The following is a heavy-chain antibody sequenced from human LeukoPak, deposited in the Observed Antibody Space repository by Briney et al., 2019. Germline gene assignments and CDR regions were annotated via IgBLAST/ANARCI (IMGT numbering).Heavy chain of an antibody. V-gene: IGHV3-23*01. CDR3: AKDESSGWYSVCDF. Sequence: GGSLRLSCAASGFTVSSNYMSWVRQAPGKGLEWVSAISGSGGSTYCTDSVKGRFTISRDNSKNTLYLQMSSLRAEDTAVYYCAKDESSGWYSVCDFWGQGTLVTVSS. CDR1: GFTVSSNY. D-gene: IGHD6-19*01. CDR2: ISGSGGST. J-gene: IGHJ4*02.